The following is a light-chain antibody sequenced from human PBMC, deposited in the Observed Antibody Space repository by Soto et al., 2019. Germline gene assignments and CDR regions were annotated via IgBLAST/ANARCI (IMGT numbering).Light chain of an antibody. CDR3: VAWDDSLNGHV. V-gene: IGLV1-44*01. CDR1: SSNMGTNT. Sequence: SVLTQPPSASGTPGQRVTISCSGGSSNMGTNTVSWYQQVPGTAPKVLIYVNDQQPSGVPDRFSGSNSGTSASLAISGLQPEDEAEYYCVAWDDSLNGHVFGTGTKVTVL. CDR2: VND. J-gene: IGLJ1*01.